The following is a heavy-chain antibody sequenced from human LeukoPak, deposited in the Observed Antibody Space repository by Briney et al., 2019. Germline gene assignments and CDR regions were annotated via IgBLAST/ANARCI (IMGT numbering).Heavy chain of an antibody. V-gene: IGHV1-69*04. Sequence: ASVKVSCKASGYTFTSYDINWVRQATGQGLVWMGRIIPILGIANYAQKFQGRVTITADKSTSTAYMELSSLRSEDTAVYYCARGGAGMGYYYYYGMDVWGQGTTVTVSS. J-gene: IGHJ6*02. D-gene: IGHD6-13*01. CDR3: ARGGAGMGYYYYYGMDV. CDR1: GYTFTSYD. CDR2: IIPILGIA.